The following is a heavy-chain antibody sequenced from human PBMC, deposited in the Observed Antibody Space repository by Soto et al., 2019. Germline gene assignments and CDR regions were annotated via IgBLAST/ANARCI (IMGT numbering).Heavy chain of an antibody. CDR3: ARGVNRIAVARFDY. CDR1: GFTFSSYS. V-gene: IGHV3-21*01. CDR2: ISSSSSYI. J-gene: IGHJ4*02. Sequence: PGGSLRLSCAASGFTFSSYSMNWVRQTPGKGLEWVSSISSSSSYIFYADSVKGRFTISRDNAKNSLYLQMNSLRAEDTAVYYCARGVNRIAVARFDYWGQGTLVTVSS. D-gene: IGHD6-19*01.